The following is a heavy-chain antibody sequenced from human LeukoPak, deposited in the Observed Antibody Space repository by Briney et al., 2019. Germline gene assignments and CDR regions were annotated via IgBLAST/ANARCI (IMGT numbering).Heavy chain of an antibody. J-gene: IGHJ4*02. D-gene: IGHD1-26*01. CDR2: IKQDGSEK. Sequence: GGSLRLSCAASGFTFSSYWMSWVRQAPGKGLEWVANIKQDGSEKYYVDSVKGRFTISRDNAKNSLYLQMNSLRAEDTAIYYCAKEYTGTFSPFPSYFDNWGQGTLVTVSS. V-gene: IGHV3-7*03. CDR1: GFTFSSYW. CDR3: AKEYTGTFSPFPSYFDN.